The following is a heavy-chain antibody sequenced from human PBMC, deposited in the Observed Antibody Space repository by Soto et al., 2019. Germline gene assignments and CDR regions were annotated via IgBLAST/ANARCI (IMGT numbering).Heavy chain of an antibody. D-gene: IGHD6-19*01. CDR3: AKSRPNYKAVAGDFQH. V-gene: IGHV3-23*01. CDR1: GFTFSSYA. J-gene: IGHJ1*01. Sequence: EVQLLESGGGLVQPGGSLRLSCAASGFTFSSYAMSWVRQAPGKGLEWVSAISGSGGSTYYADSVKGRFTISRDNSKNTLYLQMNSLRAEDTAVYYCAKSRPNYKAVAGDFQHWCQGTLVTVSS. CDR2: ISGSGGST.